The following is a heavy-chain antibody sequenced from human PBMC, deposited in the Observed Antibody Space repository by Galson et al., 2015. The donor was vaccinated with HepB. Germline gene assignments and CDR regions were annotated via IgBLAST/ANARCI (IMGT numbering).Heavy chain of an antibody. CDR3: AAQRYCSGASCLYGMAV. CDR1: GFTFSGYS. J-gene: IGHJ6*02. Sequence: SLRLSCAMSGFTFSGYSINWVRQAPGEGLDWVSSMRTNSDYKDYADSVKGRFTISRDSAKNSVLLQMNSLRAEDTAVYYCAAQRYCSGASCLYGMAVWGQGTTVTVSS. CDR2: MRTNSDYK. D-gene: IGHD2-15*01. V-gene: IGHV3-21*01.